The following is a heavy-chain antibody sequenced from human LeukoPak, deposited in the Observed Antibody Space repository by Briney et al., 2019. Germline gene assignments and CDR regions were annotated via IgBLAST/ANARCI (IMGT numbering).Heavy chain of an antibody. CDR3: ARSYFGSGTFNGFDY. CDR2: VYTRAST. D-gene: IGHD3-10*01. Sequence: SETLSLTCTVSGGSISSYYWSWIRQPAGKGLEWIGRVYTRASTNYNPSLKSRVTISLDKSRNQFSLNLNSVSAADTAVYYCARSYFGSGTFNGFDYWGQGTLVTVSS. V-gene: IGHV4-4*07. J-gene: IGHJ4*02. CDR1: GGSISSYY.